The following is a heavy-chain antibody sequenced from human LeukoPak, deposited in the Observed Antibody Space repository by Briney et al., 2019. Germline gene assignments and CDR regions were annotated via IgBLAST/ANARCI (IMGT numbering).Heavy chain of an antibody. J-gene: IGHJ4*02. CDR2: TYYRSKWYN. Sequence: SQTLSLTCAISGDSVSSNSAAWNWIRQSPSRGLEWLGRTYYRSKWYNDYAVSVKSRITINPDTSKNQFSLQLNSVTPEDTAVYYCAREGYYYDSSGYFRPQIDYWGQGTLVTVSS. V-gene: IGHV6-1*01. CDR3: AREGYYYDSSGYFRPQIDY. D-gene: IGHD3-22*01. CDR1: GDSVSSNSAA.